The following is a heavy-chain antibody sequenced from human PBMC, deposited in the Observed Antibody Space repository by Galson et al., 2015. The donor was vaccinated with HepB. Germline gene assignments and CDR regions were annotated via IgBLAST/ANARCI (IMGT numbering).Heavy chain of an antibody. CDR2: TYYRSKWYN. Sequence: CAISGDSVSSNSAAWNWIRQSPSRGLEWLGRTYYRSKWYNDYAVSVKSRITINPDTSKNQFSLQLNSVTPEDTAVYYCASHYYGSGSYSSGDFDYWGQGTLVTVSS. V-gene: IGHV6-1*01. J-gene: IGHJ4*02. CDR1: GDSVSSNSAA. CDR3: ASHYYGSGSYSSGDFDY. D-gene: IGHD3-10*01.